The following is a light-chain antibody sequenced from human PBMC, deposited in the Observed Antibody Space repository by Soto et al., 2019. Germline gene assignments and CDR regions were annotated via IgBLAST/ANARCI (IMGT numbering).Light chain of an antibody. CDR2: GAS. V-gene: IGKV3-20*01. J-gene: IGKJ1*01. CDR3: QQYGSSPQ. CDR1: QSVSSSY. Sequence: EIVLTQSPGPLSLSPGERATLSCRASQSVSSSYLAWYQQKPGQAPRLLIYGASSRATGIPDRFSGSGSGTDFTLTISRLEPDEFAVYYCQQYGSSPQFGQGTKVEIK.